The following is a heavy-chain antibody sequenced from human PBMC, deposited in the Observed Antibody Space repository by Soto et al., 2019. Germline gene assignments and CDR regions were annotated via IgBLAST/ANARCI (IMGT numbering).Heavy chain of an antibody. V-gene: IGHV3-53*01. CDR2: LYDVDGS. Sequence: DVQLVESGGGLIQPGESLRLSCAAFGLTISGKKYVAWSRQAPGKGLEGASALYDVDGSFYADPVTGRFTTSSDSSKTTVYLQMNDLRPDDTAVYYCATWHEREHAFDVWGQGTTVTISS. D-gene: IGHD1-1*01. CDR3: ATWHEREHAFDV. CDR1: GLTISGKKY. J-gene: IGHJ3*01.